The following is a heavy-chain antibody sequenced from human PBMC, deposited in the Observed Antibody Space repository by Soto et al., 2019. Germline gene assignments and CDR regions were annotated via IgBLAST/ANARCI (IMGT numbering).Heavy chain of an antibody. CDR3: XXAXWNLAHTHYFDF. D-gene: IGHD1-1*01. V-gene: IGHV3-30-3*01. Sequence: QVRLVESGGGVVQPGRSLRLSCAASGFTFSSFAMHWVRQAPGKGLEWVAVITSDGTKEYYADSVRGRFTISRDNSGXXXXXXXXXXXXXXXXXXXXXXAXWNLAHTHYFDFWGQGTLVTVSS. CDR2: ITSDGTKE. CDR1: GFTFSSFA. J-gene: IGHJ4*02.